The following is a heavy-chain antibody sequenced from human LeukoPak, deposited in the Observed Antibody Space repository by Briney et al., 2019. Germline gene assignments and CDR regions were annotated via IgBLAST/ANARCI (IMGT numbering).Heavy chain of an antibody. CDR1: GGSISSYY. CDR3: ARLIRGDPPISTWFDP. CDR2: IYYSGST. D-gene: IGHD2-21*02. J-gene: IGHJ5*02. Sequence: SETPSLTCTVSGGSISSYYWSWIRQPPGKGLEWIGYIYYSGSTNYNPSLKSRVTISVDTSKNQFSLKLSSVTAADTAVYYCARLIRGDPPISTWFDPWGQGTLVTVSS. V-gene: IGHV4-59*08.